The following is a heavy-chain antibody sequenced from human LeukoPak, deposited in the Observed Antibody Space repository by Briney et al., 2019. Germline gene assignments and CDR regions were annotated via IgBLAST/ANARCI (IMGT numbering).Heavy chain of an antibody. CDR1: GFTFSSYG. Sequence: GGSLILSCAASGFTFSSYGMHWVRQAPGKGLEWVAVISYDGSNKYYADSVKGRFTISRDNSKNTLYLQMNSLRAEDTAVYYCAKGDKSGSFLFDYWGQGTLVTVSS. V-gene: IGHV3-30*18. CDR2: ISYDGSNK. D-gene: IGHD1-26*01. J-gene: IGHJ4*02. CDR3: AKGDKSGSFLFDY.